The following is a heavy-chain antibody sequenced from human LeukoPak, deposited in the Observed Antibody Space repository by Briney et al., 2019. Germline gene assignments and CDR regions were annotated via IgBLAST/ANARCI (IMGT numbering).Heavy chain of an antibody. D-gene: IGHD6-25*01. V-gene: IGHV4-39*02. CDR1: GGSISSSSYY. CDR2: IYYSGST. CDR3: ARDLQTSAAAY. Sequence: PSETLSLTCTVSGGSISSSSYYWGWIRQPPGKGLEWIGSIYYSGSTYYNPSLKSRVTISVDTSKNQFSLKLSSVTAADTAVYYCARDLQTSAAAYWGQGTLVTVSS. J-gene: IGHJ4*02.